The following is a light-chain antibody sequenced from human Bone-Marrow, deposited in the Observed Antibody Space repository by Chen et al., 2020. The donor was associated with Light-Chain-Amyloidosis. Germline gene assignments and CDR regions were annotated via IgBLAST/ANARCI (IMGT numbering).Light chain of an antibody. V-gene: IGLV2-14*01. Sequence: QSALTQPASVSGSPGQSITISCTGTSSDVGGDNHVSWYQQHPGKAPKLMIYEVTTRPSWVADRVSGSKSDNTASLTIAGLQTEDEADYFGSSYTITNTLVFGSGTRVTVL. CDR2: EVT. CDR3: SSYTITNTLV. J-gene: IGLJ1*01. CDR1: SSDVGGDNH.